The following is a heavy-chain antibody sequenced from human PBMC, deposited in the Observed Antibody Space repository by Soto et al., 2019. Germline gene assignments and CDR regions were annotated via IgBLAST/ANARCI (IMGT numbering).Heavy chain of an antibody. J-gene: IGHJ4*02. Sequence: SVKVSCKASGCTFSKYTIDCVRQAPGEGLEWMGGIIPLFGTANYAQKFQGRVTITADEVTSTAYMELRSLRSEDTALYYCARQFDYDTSGYYYAYWGQGTLVTVSS. CDR1: GCTFSKYT. D-gene: IGHD3-22*01. CDR2: IIPLFGTA. CDR3: ARQFDYDTSGYYYAY. V-gene: IGHV1-69*13.